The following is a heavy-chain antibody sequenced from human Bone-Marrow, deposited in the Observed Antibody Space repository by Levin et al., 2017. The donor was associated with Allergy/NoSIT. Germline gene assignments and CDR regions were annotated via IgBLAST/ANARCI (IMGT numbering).Heavy chain of an antibody. V-gene: IGHV3-30*18. CDR3: AKDDSEYYYYMDV. CDR1: GFTFSSYG. J-gene: IGHJ6*03. Sequence: LSLTCAASGFTFSSYGMHWVRQAPGKGLEWVAVISYDGSNKYYADSVKGRFTISRDNSKNTLYLQMNSLRAEDTAVYYCAKDDSEYYYYMDVWGKGTTVTVSS. CDR2: ISYDGSNK. D-gene: IGHD1-14*01.